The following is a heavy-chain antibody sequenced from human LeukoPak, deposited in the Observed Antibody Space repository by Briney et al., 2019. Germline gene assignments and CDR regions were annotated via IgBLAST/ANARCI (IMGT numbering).Heavy chain of an antibody. V-gene: IGHV3-73*01. D-gene: IGHD5-18*01. CDR1: GFTFSGSG. CDR3: TRPGYNYGYDY. Sequence: GGSLRLSCAASGFTFSGSGIHWVCQAAGKGLEWVGRIRSKANSHATGYAESVKGRFSISRDDSKNTAYLQMNSLKTEDTAVYYCTRPGYNYGYDYWGQGTQVTVSS. CDR2: IRSKANSHAT. J-gene: IGHJ4*02.